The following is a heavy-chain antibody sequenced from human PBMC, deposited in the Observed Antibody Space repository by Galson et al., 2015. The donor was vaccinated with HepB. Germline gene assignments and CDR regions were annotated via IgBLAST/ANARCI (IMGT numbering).Heavy chain of an antibody. Sequence: VKVSCKVSGYTLTELSMHWVRQAPGKGLEWMGGFDPEDGETIYAQKFQGRVTMTEDTSTDTAYMELSSLRSEDTAVYYCAGARYSSSWYGAFDIWGQGTMVTVSS. V-gene: IGHV1-24*01. J-gene: IGHJ3*02. CDR1: GYTLTELS. D-gene: IGHD6-13*01. CDR3: AGARYSSSWYGAFDI. CDR2: FDPEDGET.